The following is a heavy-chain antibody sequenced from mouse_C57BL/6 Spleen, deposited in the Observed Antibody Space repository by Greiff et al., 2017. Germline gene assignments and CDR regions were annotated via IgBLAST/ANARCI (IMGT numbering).Heavy chain of an antibody. V-gene: IGHV1-50*01. CDR1: GYTFTGYW. CDR3: ARGDDGSVAY. D-gene: IGHD2-3*01. CDR2: IDPSDGYT. Sequence: VQLQQPGAELVKPGASVKLSCTASGYTFTGYWMQWVKQRPGQGLEWIGEIDPSDGYTNYNQKFKGKATLTVDTSSSTAYMQLSSLTSEDSAVYYCARGDDGSVAYWGQGTLVTVSA. J-gene: IGHJ3*01.